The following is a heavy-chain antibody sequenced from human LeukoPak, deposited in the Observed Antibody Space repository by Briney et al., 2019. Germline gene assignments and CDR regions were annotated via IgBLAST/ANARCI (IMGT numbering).Heavy chain of an antibody. CDR1: GYSISSGYY. D-gene: IGHD3-22*01. V-gene: IGHV4-38-2*02. CDR2: IYHSGST. J-gene: IGHJ6*03. CDR3: AREWDSSSSGPGYYYYYMDV. Sequence: PSETLSLTCTVSGYSISSGYYWGWIRQPPGKGLEWIGSIYHSGSTNYNPSLKSRITMSVDTSNNQFSLKLSSVTAADTAVYYCAREWDSSSSGPGYYYYYMDVWGKGTTVTVSS.